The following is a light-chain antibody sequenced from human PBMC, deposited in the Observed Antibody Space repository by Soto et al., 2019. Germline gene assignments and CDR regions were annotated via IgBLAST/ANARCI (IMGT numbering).Light chain of an antibody. CDR1: SSNVGSYKL. V-gene: IGLV2-23*02. CDR2: EVN. J-gene: IGLJ1*01. Sequence: QSALTQPASVSGSPGQSITISCTGTSSNVGSYKLVSWYQQHPGKSPKLMIFEVNKRSSGVSNRFSGSKSGNTASLTSSGLKVEDEADYYCCSSGGSPTYVFGTGTKLTVL. CDR3: CSSGGSPTYV.